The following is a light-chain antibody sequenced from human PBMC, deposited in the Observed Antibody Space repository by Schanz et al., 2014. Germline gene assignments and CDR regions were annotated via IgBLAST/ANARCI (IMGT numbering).Light chain of an antibody. J-gene: IGLJ2*01. V-gene: IGLV2-23*01. CDR1: SSDVGSYNL. CDR3: SSYAGSDNVV. Sequence: QSALTQPPSASGAPGQSVTISCTGTSSDVGSYNLVSWYQQHPGKAPKLMIYEGSKRPSGVSNRFSGSKSGNTASLTISGLQAEDEADYYCSSYAGSDNVVFGGGTKLTVL. CDR2: EGS.